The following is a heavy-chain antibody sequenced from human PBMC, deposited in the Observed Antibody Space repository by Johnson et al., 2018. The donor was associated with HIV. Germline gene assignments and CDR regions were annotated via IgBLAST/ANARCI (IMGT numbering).Heavy chain of an antibody. CDR3: AKDFVAFWGRPADAFDI. CDR2: ISFDGSTK. V-gene: IGHV3-30*04. CDR1: GFTFSNYH. D-gene: IGHD3-16*01. J-gene: IGHJ3*02. Sequence: QVQLVESGGGVVRPGRSLRLSCVVSGFTFSNYHMHWVRQAPGKGLEWVAVISFDGSTKYYADSVTGRFTISRDNSKNTLYLQMNSLRVEDTAVYYCAKDFVAFWGRPADAFDIWGQGTMVTVSS.